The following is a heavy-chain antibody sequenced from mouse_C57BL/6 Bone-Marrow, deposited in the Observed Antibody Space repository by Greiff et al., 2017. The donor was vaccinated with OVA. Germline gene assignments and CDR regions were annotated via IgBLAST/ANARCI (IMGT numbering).Heavy chain of an antibody. CDR2: ISSGGDYI. Sequence: DVMLVESGEGLVKPGGSLKLSCAASGFTFSSYAMSWVRPTPEKRLEWVAYISSGGDYIYYADTVKGRFTISRDNARNTLYLQRSSLKSEDTAMYYCTREAGPYWYFDVWGTGTTVTVSS. V-gene: IGHV5-9-1*02. J-gene: IGHJ1*03. CDR1: GFTFSSYA. D-gene: IGHD3-2*02. CDR3: TREAGPYWYFDV.